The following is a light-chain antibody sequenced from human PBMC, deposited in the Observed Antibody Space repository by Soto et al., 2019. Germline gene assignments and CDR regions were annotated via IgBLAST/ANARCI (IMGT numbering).Light chain of an antibody. CDR3: SSYTSSSTYV. J-gene: IGLJ1*01. V-gene: IGLV2-14*01. CDR2: EVS. Sequence: QSVLTQPASVSGSPGQSIIISCTGTSSDVGGYNYVSWYQQHPGKAPKLMIYEVSNRPSGVSNRFSGSKSGNTASLTISGLQAEDEADYYCSSYTSSSTYVFGTGTKLTV. CDR1: SSDVGGYNY.